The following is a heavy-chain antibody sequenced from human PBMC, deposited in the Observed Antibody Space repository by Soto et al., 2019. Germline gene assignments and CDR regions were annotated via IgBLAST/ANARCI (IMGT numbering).Heavy chain of an antibody. Sequence: QVQLVQSGAEVKKPGSSVKVSCKASGGTFSSYTISWVRQAPGQGLEWMGRIIPILGIANYAQKFQGRVTITADKSTSTAYMELSSLRPEDTAVYYCTQAGYCSSTSCYHYWGQGTLVTVSS. CDR3: TQAGYCSSTSCYHY. CDR1: GGTFSSYT. V-gene: IGHV1-69*02. D-gene: IGHD2-2*01. CDR2: IIPILGIA. J-gene: IGHJ4*02.